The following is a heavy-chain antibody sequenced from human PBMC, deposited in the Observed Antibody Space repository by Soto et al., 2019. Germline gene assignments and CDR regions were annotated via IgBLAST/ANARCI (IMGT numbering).Heavy chain of an antibody. V-gene: IGHV3-11*01. Sequence: PGGSLRLSCAASGFTFSDYYMSWIRQAPGKGLEWVSYISSSGSTIYYADSVKGRFTISRDNAKNSLYLQMNSLRAEDTAVCYCASPPINQQWLVPLDYWGQGTLVTVSS. D-gene: IGHD6-19*01. J-gene: IGHJ4*02. CDR1: GFTFSDYY. CDR2: ISSSGSTI. CDR3: ASPPINQQWLVPLDY.